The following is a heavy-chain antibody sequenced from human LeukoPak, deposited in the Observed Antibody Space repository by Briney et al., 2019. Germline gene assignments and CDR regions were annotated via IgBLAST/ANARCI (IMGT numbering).Heavy chain of an antibody. CDR2: INPNSGGK. D-gene: IGHD2-2*01. J-gene: IGHJ4*02. CDR3: ERVSRQSAVVVPAAIDY. V-gene: IGHV1-2*02. CDR1: GYTFTGYY. Sequence: GASVTVSCTASGYTFTGYYMHWVRQAPGPGLGWMGWINPNSGGKNYSEKFQGRVTITRDTSISTTYMDLIRLRSDAPAVYYCERVSRQSAVVVPAAIDYCGQGTLVTVSS.